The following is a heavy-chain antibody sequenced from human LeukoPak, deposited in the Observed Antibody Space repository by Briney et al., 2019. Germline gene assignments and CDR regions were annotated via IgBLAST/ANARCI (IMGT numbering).Heavy chain of an antibody. CDR3: ASGHYYDSSGYYGLGY. Sequence: SQTLSLTCTVSGGSISSGSYYWSWIRQPAGKGLEWIGRIYTSGSTNYNPSLKSRVTISVDTSKNQFSLKLCSVTAADTAVYYCASGHYYDSSGYYGLGYWGQGTLVTVSS. CDR2: IYTSGST. CDR1: GGSISSGSYY. V-gene: IGHV4-61*02. D-gene: IGHD3-22*01. J-gene: IGHJ4*02.